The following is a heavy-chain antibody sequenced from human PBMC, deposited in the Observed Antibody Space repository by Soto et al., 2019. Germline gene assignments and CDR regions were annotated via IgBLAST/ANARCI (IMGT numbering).Heavy chain of an antibody. CDR3: ARRDTSGFLRYFDN. V-gene: IGHV1-69*06. D-gene: IGHD3-3*01. CDR2: IVPNVGTV. J-gene: IGHJ4*02. Sequence: ASVKVSCKSSGGTFSSFINYPINWLRQAPGQGLEWMGGIVPNVGTVNYAQKFRGKVTITADKSTGTAYMELSSLRSEDTALYYCARRDTSGFLRYFDNWGQGTQVTVSS. CDR1: GGTFSSFINYP.